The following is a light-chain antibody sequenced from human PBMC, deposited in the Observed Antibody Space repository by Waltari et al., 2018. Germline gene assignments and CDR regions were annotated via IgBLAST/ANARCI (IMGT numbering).Light chain of an antibody. CDR3: QQVDSYPFT. V-gene: IGKV1-9*01. CDR2: AAS. Sequence: DIQLTQSPSLLSTSVGDRVTITCRASQGISSYLAWYQQKPGKVPKLLIYAASTLQGGVPSRFSGRGFGTEFTLTISSLQPEDFATYYCQQVDSYPFTFGPGTKVDL. J-gene: IGKJ3*01. CDR1: QGISSY.